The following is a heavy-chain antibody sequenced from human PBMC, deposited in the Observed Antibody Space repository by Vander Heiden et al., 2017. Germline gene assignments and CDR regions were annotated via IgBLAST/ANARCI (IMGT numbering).Heavy chain of an antibody. V-gene: IGHV3-23*01. J-gene: IGHJ4*02. D-gene: IGHD6-13*01. CDR3: AVAASRE. Sequence: EVQLLESGGGLVRPGGSLRLSCAASGFPFTSYAMRWVRQAPGKGLEWVSAISGSGGSTYYAGSVKGRFTISRDNSKNTLYLQMNSLRAEDTAVYYCAVAASREWGQGTLVTVSS. CDR1: GFPFTSYA. CDR2: ISGSGGST.